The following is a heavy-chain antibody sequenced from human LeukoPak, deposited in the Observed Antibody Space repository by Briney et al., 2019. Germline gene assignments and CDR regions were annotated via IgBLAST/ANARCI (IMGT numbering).Heavy chain of an antibody. Sequence: SQTLSLTCVISGDSVSSNGVAWNWVRQSPSRGLEWLGRTYYGSKWSNDYALSVKSRITINPDTSKNQFSLQLNSVTHEDTAVYYCTRGRNSAFDYWGQGTLVTVSS. CDR1: GDSVSSNGVA. CDR3: TRGRNSAFDY. CDR2: TYYGSKWSN. J-gene: IGHJ4*02. V-gene: IGHV6-1*01. D-gene: IGHD1-14*01.